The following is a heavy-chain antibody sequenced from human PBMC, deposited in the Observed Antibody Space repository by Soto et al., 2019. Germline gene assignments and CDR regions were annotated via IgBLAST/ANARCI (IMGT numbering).Heavy chain of an antibody. V-gene: IGHV1-3*01. D-gene: IGHD2-21*02. J-gene: IGHJ4*02. CDR2: INAGNGNT. Sequence: GASVKLSSKEPGDAFASCARRSVRQAPGQRLEWMGWINAGNGNTKYSQKFQGRVTITRDTSASTAYMELSSLRSEDTAVYYCARSIVVVTALDYWGQGTLLTVSS. CDR1: GDAFASCA. CDR3: ARSIVVVTALDY.